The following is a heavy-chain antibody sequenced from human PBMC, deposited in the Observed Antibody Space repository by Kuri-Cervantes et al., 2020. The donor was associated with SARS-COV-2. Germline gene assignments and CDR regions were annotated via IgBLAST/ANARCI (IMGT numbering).Heavy chain of an antibody. Sequence: GESLKISCKGSGYTFTNYDFKWVRQAPGKGLEWMGGFDPEDGETIYAQKFQGRVTMTEDTSTDTAYMELSSLRSEDTAVYYCATEKQQGYYYYGMDVWGQGTTVTVSS. CDR2: FDPEDGET. CDR1: GYTFTNY. CDR3: ATEKQQGYYYYGMDV. V-gene: IGHV1-24*01. J-gene: IGHJ6*02. D-gene: IGHD6-13*01.